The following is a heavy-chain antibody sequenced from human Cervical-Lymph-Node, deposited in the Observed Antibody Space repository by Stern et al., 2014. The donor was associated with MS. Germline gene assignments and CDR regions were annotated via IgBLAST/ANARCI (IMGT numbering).Heavy chain of an antibody. CDR2: ISWSSGKI. V-gene: IGHV3-9*01. Sequence: EVQLEESGGDLVQPGRSLRLSCAASGFRFDAYAMYWVRQAPGKGLAWVSGISWSSGKIGYADSVKVRFTISRDNVKNSLCLQMNSLRSEDTASYYCARAIGFCSGGNCEPYYYYGIDVWGQGTRVTVSS. CDR1: GFRFDAYA. J-gene: IGHJ6*02. CDR3: ARAIGFCSGGNCEPYYYYGIDV. D-gene: IGHD2-15*01.